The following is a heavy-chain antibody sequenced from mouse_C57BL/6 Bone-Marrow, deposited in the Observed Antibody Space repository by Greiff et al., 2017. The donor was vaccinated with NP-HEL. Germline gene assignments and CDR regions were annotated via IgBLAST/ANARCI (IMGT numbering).Heavy chain of an antibody. CDR1: GFNIKDDY. V-gene: IGHV14-4*01. CDR2: IDPENGDT. Sequence: VQLKQSGAELVRPGASVKLSCTASGFNIKDDYMHWVKQRPEQGLEWIGWIDPENGDTEYASKFQGKATITADTSSNTAYLQLSSLTSEDTAVYYCRGLPYYFDYWGQGTTLTVSS. D-gene: IGHD5-5*01. J-gene: IGHJ2*01. CDR3: RGLPYYFDY.